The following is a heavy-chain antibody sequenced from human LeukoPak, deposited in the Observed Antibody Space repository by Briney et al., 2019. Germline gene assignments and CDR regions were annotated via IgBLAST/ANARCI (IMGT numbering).Heavy chain of an antibody. Sequence: GGSLRLSCAASGFTFSRYSMTWVRQAPGKGLEWISFISSSRSTTYYADSVRGRCTISRDNGKNSMYLQMHSLRAEDTAVYYCVRAEVGTTLKYYYYYMDVWGKGTTVTVSS. CDR1: GFTFSRYS. CDR2: ISSSRSTT. J-gene: IGHJ6*03. V-gene: IGHV3-48*01. D-gene: IGHD1-26*01. CDR3: VRAEVGTTLKYYYYYMDV.